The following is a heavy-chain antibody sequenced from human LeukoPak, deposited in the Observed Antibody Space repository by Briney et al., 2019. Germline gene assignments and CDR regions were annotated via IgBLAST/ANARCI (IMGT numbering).Heavy chain of an antibody. Sequence: PSETLSLTCTVSGGSISSGSYYWSWIRQPAGKGLEWIGRIYTSGSTNYNPSLKSRVTMSVDTSKNQFSLKLSSVTAADTAVYYCARDQRALLRYQRGYYYMDVWGKGTTVTVSS. D-gene: IGHD4-17*01. J-gene: IGHJ6*03. V-gene: IGHV4-61*02. CDR3: ARDQRALLRYQRGYYYMDV. CDR2: IYTSGST. CDR1: GGSISSGSYY.